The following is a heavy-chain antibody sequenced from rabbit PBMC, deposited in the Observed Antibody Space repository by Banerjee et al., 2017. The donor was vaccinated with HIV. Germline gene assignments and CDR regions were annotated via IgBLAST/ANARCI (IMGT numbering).Heavy chain of an antibody. CDR3: ARLTGHGNYAL. CDR1: GFSFSSSYW. D-gene: IGHD1-1*01. CDR2: ILTDNSGAT. V-gene: IGHV1S45*01. J-gene: IGHJ4*01. Sequence: QEQLEESGGDLVKPEGSLKLTCTASGFSFSSSYWQCWVRQAPGKGLEWVTCILTDNSGATRYASWAKGRFTGSKASSTAVTLQMTSLTVADTATYFCARLTGHGNYALWGPGTLVTVS.